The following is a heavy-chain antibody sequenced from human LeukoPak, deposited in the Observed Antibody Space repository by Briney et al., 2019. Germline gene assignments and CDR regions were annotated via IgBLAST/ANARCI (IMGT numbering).Heavy chain of an antibody. Sequence: NPGGPVSLSCAPSGFTFSDYYMSGPRQAPGKGREGVSYISRSGSTIYYADLVKGRFTISRDNAKNSLYLQMYSLSAEETAVYCCAREPAPTNYDILTGYYDYWGQGTLVTVSS. D-gene: IGHD3-9*01. CDR2: ISRSGSTI. CDR3: AREPAPTNYDILTGYYDY. J-gene: IGHJ4*02. V-gene: IGHV3-11*01. CDR1: GFTFSDYY.